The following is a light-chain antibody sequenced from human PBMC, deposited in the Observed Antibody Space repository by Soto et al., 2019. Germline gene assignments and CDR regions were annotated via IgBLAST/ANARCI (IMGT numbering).Light chain of an antibody. V-gene: IGKV3-11*01. CDR2: GAS. J-gene: IGKJ5*01. CDR1: QSISSW. Sequence: TRSPSTLSASQGDRVPITCRASQSISSWLAWYQQKPGQAPRLLIYGASARATGIPVRFSGSGSGTDFTLTISSLEPEDSAVYYCQQRNIWPPVTFGQGTRLEIK. CDR3: QQRNIWPPVT.